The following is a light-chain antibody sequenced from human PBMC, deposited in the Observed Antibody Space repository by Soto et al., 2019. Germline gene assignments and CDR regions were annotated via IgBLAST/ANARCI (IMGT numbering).Light chain of an antibody. CDR2: GAS. J-gene: IGKJ5*01. Sequence: IVMTQSPAALSVSPGERATLSCRASQSVSSDLAWYHQKPGQAPRLLIYGASTRATGIPARFSGSGSGTDFTLTISRLEPEDFAVYYCQQYGSSPPITFGQGTRLEIK. V-gene: IGKV3-15*01. CDR1: QSVSSD. CDR3: QQYGSSPPIT.